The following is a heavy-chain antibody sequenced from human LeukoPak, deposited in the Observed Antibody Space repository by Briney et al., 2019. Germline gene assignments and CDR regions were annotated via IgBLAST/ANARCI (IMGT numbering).Heavy chain of an antibody. J-gene: IGHJ4*02. CDR1: GYTFTSYA. CDR3: AREVAPGGFDY. V-gene: IGHV7-4-1*02. D-gene: IGHD4-23*01. CDR2: ISTNTGNP. Sequence: ASVKVSCKASGYTFTSYAINWVRQAPGQGLEWMGWISTNTGNPTYAQGFTGRFVFSLDTSVSTAYLQISSLKAEDTAVYYCAREVAPGGFDYWGQGTLVTVSS.